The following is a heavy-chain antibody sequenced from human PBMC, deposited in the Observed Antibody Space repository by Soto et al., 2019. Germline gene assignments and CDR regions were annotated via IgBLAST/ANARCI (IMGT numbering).Heavy chain of an antibody. CDR1: GGSVSGYH. V-gene: IGHV4-34*01. Sequence: SETLSLTCAVYGGSVSGYHWSWIRQPPGKGLEWIGEIYHTGNTKYNPSLKSRVVISLDTSKNQLSLEVSAVTAADTAVYYCARAGASYDYSMDVWGQGTTVTVSS. J-gene: IGHJ6*02. CDR2: IYHTGNT. CDR3: ARAGASYDYSMDV.